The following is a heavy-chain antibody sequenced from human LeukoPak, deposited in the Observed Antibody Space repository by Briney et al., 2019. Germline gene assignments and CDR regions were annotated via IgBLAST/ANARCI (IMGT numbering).Heavy chain of an antibody. D-gene: IGHD5-24*01. CDR1: GFNFNDYW. J-gene: IGHJ4*02. Sequence: GGSLRLSCAASGFNFNDYWMTWVRQAPGKGLEWVANIRQDGGKRSYGGSVMGRFAISRDNAKNSVYLQLNRVRADDTALYYCARVGYIDEVFDNWGQGALVTVSS. CDR3: ARVGYIDEVFDN. V-gene: IGHV3-7*03. CDR2: IRQDGGKR.